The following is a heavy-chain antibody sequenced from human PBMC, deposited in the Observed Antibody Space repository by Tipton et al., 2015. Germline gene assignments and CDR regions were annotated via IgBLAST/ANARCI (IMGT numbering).Heavy chain of an antibody. V-gene: IGHV4-31*03. Sequence: TLSLTCTVSGGSISSAGYYWSWIRQHPGKGLEWIGYIYYSGSTYYNPSLKSRLTISVDTSKNQFSLNLSSVTAADTAVYYCARGAGNSSTWDFDYWGQGSLVTVSS. CDR3: ARGAGNSSTWDFDY. CDR1: GGSISSAGYY. J-gene: IGHJ4*02. CDR2: IYYSGST. D-gene: IGHD6-13*01.